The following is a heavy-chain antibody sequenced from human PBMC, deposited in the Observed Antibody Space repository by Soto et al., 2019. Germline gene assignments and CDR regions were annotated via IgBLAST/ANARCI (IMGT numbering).Heavy chain of an antibody. CDR2: INHSGST. D-gene: IGHD2-21*01. J-gene: IGHJ5*02. CDR3: ASAPIRLNWFDP. Sequence: SETLSLTCAVYGGSFSGYYWSWIRQPPGKGLEWIGEINHSGSTNYNPSLKSRVTISVDTSKNQFSLKLSSVTAADTAVYYCASAPIRLNWFDPWGQGTLVTVSS. V-gene: IGHV4-34*01. CDR1: GGSFSGYY.